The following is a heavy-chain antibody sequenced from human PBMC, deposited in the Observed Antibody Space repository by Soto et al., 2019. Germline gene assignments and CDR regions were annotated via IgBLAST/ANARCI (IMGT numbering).Heavy chain of an antibody. CDR3: AKRSLRRLRFLETH. J-gene: IGHJ4*02. V-gene: IGHV4-4*02. D-gene: IGHD3-3*01. CDR2: IYHSGAT. CDR1: GDSFTNTNW. Sequence: QVQLQESGPGLLKPSETLSLTCTVSGDSFTNTNWWSWVRQSPGQGLEWIVEIYHSGATNYNPSLKSRLTMSIDKFKNEVALKLNSVTAAATAVYYCAKRSLRRLRFLETHWGQGTLVTVSS.